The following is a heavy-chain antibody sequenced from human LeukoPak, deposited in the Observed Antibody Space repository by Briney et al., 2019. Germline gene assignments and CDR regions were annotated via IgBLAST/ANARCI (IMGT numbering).Heavy chain of an antibody. CDR3: AAMVRGVGFDP. V-gene: IGHV3-11*06. J-gene: IGHJ5*02. CDR1: GFTFGDHA. Sequence: GGSLRLSCIGSGFTFGDHAMSWIRQAPGKGLEWVSYISSSSSYTNYADSVKGRFTISRDNAKNSLYLQMNSLRAEDTAVYYCAAMVRGVGFDPWGQGTLVTVSS. D-gene: IGHD3-10*01. CDR2: ISSSSSYT.